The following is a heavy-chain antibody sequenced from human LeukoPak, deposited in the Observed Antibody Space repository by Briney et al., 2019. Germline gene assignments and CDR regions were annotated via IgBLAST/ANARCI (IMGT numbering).Heavy chain of an antibody. J-gene: IGHJ4*02. CDR1: GYTFTSHD. D-gene: IGHD4-17*01. Sequence: ASVNVSCKASGYTFTSHDINWVRQAAGQGLEWMGWMNPNSGNTGYAQKFQGRVTMTRNTSISTAYMELSSLRSEDTAVYYCLTRGYGDYVRFFDYWGQGTLVTVSS. V-gene: IGHV1-8*01. CDR2: MNPNSGNT. CDR3: LTRGYGDYVRFFDY.